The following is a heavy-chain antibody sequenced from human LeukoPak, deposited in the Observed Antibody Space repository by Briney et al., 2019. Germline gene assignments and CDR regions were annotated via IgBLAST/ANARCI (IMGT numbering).Heavy chain of an antibody. CDR3: ARRLIYYGMDV. J-gene: IGHJ6*01. V-gene: IGHV3-7*02. CDR2: IKQDDSDK. Sequence: GGSLRLSCAASGFTFSSYWMSWVPQAPGKVLEWVANIKQDDSDKYYVASVKGRFTISRDNAKNSLHLQVNSLRAEDTAVYYCARRLIYYGMDVWGQGTTVTVSS. CDR1: GFTFSSYW. D-gene: IGHD3-3*02.